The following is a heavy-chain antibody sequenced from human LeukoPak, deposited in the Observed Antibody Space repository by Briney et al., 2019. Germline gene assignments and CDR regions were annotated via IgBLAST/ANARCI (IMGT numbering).Heavy chain of an antibody. Sequence: GGSLRLSCAASGFTFTTCGMHWVRQAPGKGLEWVAFIRYDASDTYYADSVKGRFTISRDNSKNTLSLQMNSLRAEDTAVYYCARGLSGTYFALDYWGQGTRVTVSS. CDR2: IRYDASDT. V-gene: IGHV3-30*02. J-gene: IGHJ4*02. D-gene: IGHD3-10*01. CDR1: GFTFTTCG. CDR3: ARGLSGTYFALDY.